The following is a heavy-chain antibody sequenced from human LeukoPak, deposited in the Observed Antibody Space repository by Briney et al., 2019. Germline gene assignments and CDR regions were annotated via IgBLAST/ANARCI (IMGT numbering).Heavy chain of an antibody. J-gene: IGHJ4*02. D-gene: IGHD3-10*01. Sequence: GGSLRLSCAASGFTFRTCWMSWVRQAPGKGLEWVANINQDGTETYYVDSVTGRFTISRDDANSSLHLQMNSLRAEDTALYYCARSYGSGILSPFDYWGQGTLVTVS. V-gene: IGHV3-7*01. CDR3: ARSYGSGILSPFDY. CDR2: INQDGTET. CDR1: GFTFRTCW.